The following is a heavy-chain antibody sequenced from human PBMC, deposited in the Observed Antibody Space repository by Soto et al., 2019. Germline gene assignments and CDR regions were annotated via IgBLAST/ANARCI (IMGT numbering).Heavy chain of an antibody. CDR1: GFTFSSYA. CDR2: ISYDGSNK. CDR3: ARDRTYGDYYSDY. J-gene: IGHJ4*02. D-gene: IGHD4-17*01. Sequence: PGGSLRLSCAASGFTFSSYAMHWVRQAPGKGLEWVAVISYDGSNKYYADSVKGRFTISRDNSKNTLYLQMNSLRAEDTAVYYCARDRTYGDYYSDYWGQGTLVTVSS. V-gene: IGHV3-30-3*01.